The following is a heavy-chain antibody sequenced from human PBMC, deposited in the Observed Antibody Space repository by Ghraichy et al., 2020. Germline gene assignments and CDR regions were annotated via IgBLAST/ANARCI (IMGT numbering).Heavy chain of an antibody. CDR3: AKDWGTFVGATEY. J-gene: IGHJ4*02. CDR2: IYYSGST. Sequence: SETLSLTCTVSGGSISSAGYYWSWIRQHPGKGLEWIGYIYYSGSTYYNPSLQSRVTISVDTSKNQFSLKLSSVTAADTAVYYCAKDWGTFVGATEYWGQGTLVTVSS. V-gene: IGHV4-31*03. CDR1: GGSISSAGYY. D-gene: IGHD1-26*01.